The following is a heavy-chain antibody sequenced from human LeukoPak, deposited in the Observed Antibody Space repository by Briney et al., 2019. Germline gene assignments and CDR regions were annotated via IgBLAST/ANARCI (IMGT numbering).Heavy chain of an antibody. CDR3: ARWSLVYSNYAGYFGS. CDR2: IYPGDSDT. D-gene: IGHD4-11*01. V-gene: IGHV5-51*01. J-gene: IGHJ4*02. Sequence: GESLKISCEGSGYSFTTYWLGWVRQMPGKGLELMVIIYPGDSDTKYSPSFQGQVTISADKSISTAYLQWSSLKASDSAMYYCARWSLVYSNYAGYFGSRGQGTLVTVSS. CDR1: GYSFTTYW.